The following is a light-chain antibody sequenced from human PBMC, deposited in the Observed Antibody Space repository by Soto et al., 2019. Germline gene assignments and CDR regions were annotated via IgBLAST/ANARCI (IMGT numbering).Light chain of an antibody. Sequence: DIQMTQSPSSLSASVGDRVTITCRASQGIGNSLAWYQQKPGIVPNLLMYTASTLLSGVPSRFSGSGSGTDFTLTISSLQPEDVATYYCQKYDSAPWTFGQGTKVEIK. CDR2: TAS. CDR3: QKYDSAPWT. V-gene: IGKV1-27*01. CDR1: QGIGNS. J-gene: IGKJ1*01.